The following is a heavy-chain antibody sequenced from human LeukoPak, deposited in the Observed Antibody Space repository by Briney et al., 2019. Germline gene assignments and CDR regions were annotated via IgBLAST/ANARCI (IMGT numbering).Heavy chain of an antibody. CDR2: ISGSGGST. D-gene: IGHD6-19*01. V-gene: IGHV3-23*01. Sequence: SGGSLRLSCAASGFTFSTYSMNWVRQAPGKGLEWVSAISGSGGSTYYADSVKGRFTISRDNSKNTLYLQMNSLRAEDTAVYYCASYIAVAGTPFDYWGQGTLVTVSS. CDR3: ASYIAVAGTPFDY. J-gene: IGHJ4*02. CDR1: GFTFSTYS.